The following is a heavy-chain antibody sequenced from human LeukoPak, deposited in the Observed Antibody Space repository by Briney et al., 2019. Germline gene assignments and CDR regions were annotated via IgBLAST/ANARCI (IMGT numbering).Heavy chain of an antibody. CDR3: AREDPGIGNWYFDL. D-gene: IGHD2/OR15-2a*01. CDR1: GFTFSNYG. J-gene: IGHJ2*01. Sequence: GRSLRLSCAASGFTFSNYGMHWVRQAPGKGLEWVAVISYDGSNKYYADSVKGRFTISRDNSKNTLYLQMNSLRAEDTAVYYCAREDPGIGNWYFDLWGRGTLVTVSS. V-gene: IGHV3-30*03. CDR2: ISYDGSNK.